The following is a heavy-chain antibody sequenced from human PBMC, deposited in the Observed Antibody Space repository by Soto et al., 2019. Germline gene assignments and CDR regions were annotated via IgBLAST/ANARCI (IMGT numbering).Heavy chain of an antibody. CDR1: GGSMRDYY. Sequence: KASETLSLTCSVSGGSMRDYYWSWIRQSPGKGPEWIGYIYYSGNTNYNPSLRSRVTISVDMPKSLFSLKLNSVTAADTAVYYCARQLGLWQPLDYWGRGTLVTVSS. CDR2: IYYSGNT. CDR3: ARQLGLWQPLDY. V-gene: IGHV4-59*01. J-gene: IGHJ4*02. D-gene: IGHD1-1*01.